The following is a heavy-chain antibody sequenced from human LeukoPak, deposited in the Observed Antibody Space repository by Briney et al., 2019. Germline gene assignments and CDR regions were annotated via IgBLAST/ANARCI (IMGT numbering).Heavy chain of an antibody. CDR3: ARDFRLGRAFDI. CDR2: ISYDGSNK. Sequence: PGGSLRLSCAASGFTFSSYAMHWVRQAPGKGLEWVAVISYDGSNKYYADSVKGRFTISRDNSKNTLYLQMNSLRAEDTAVYYCARDFRLGRAFDIWGQGTMVTVSS. CDR1: GFTFSSYA. V-gene: IGHV3-30-3*01. J-gene: IGHJ3*02. D-gene: IGHD3-10*01.